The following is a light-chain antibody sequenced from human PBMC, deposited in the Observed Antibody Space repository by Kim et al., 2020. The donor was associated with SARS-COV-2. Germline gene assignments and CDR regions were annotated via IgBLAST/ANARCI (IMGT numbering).Light chain of an antibody. CDR3: QQSYSTPPYT. V-gene: IGKV1-39*01. CDR1: QSISSY. J-gene: IGKJ2*01. CDR2: AAS. Sequence: DIQMTQSPSSLSASVGDRVTITCRASQSISSYLNWYQQKPGKAPKLLIYAASSLQSGVPSRFSGSGSGTDFTLTISSLQPEDFATYYCQQSYSTPPYTFGQGNKLEI.